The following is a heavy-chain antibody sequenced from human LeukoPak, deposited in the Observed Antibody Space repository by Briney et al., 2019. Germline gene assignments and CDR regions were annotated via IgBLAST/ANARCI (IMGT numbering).Heavy chain of an antibody. D-gene: IGHD3-22*01. J-gene: IGHJ4*02. V-gene: IGHV3-30-3*01. Sequence: GKSLTLSCVVSGFNFDNFAMHWVRQAPGKGLEWVAVISYDGSNKYYADSVKGRFTISRDNSKNTLYLQMNSLRAEDTAVYYCARDEYYDSSGYYGPIDYWGQGTLVTVSS. CDR3: ARDEYYDSSGYYGPIDY. CDR2: ISYDGSNK. CDR1: GFNFDNFA.